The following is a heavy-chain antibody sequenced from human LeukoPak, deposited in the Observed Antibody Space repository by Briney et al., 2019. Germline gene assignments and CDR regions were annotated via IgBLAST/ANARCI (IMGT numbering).Heavy chain of an antibody. Sequence: SETLSLTCTVSGGSISSYYWSWIRQPPGKGLEWIGYIYYSGSTNYNPSLKSRVTISVDTSKNQFSLKLSSVTAADTAVYYCARESSTQGGTWFDPWGQGTLVTVSS. CDR3: ARESSTQGGTWFDP. J-gene: IGHJ5*02. V-gene: IGHV4-59*12. CDR2: IYYSGST. D-gene: IGHD1-1*01. CDR1: GGSISSYY.